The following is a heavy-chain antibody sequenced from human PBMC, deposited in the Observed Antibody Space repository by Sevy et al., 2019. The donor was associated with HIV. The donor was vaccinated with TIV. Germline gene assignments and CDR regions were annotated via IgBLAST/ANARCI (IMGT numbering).Heavy chain of an antibody. CDR3: ARGLGRTVTTPVDY. V-gene: IGHV1-2*02. D-gene: IGHD4-17*01. CDR1: GYTFTGYY. J-gene: IGHJ4*02. Sequence: ASVKVSCKASGYTFTGYYIHWVRQAPGQGPGWMGWLNPNSGDTNGAQKFQGRVTMTRDTSISTAYMELRTLRSDDTAVYYCARGLGRTVTTPVDYWGQGTLVTVSS. CDR2: LNPNSGDT.